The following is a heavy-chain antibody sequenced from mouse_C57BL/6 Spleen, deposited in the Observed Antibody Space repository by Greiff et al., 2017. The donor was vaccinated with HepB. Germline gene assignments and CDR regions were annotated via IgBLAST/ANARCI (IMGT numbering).Heavy chain of an antibody. CDR3: AKEGDYDVGYYAMDY. J-gene: IGHJ4*01. Sequence: VQLQQSGPGLVQPSQRLSITCTVSGFSLTSYGVHWVRQSPGKGLEWLGVIWRGGSTDYNAAFMSRLSITKDNSKSQVFFKMNSLQADDTAIYYCAKEGDYDVGYYAMDYWGQGTSVTVSS. D-gene: IGHD2-4*01. CDR1: GFSLTSYG. CDR2: IWRGGST. V-gene: IGHV2-5*01.